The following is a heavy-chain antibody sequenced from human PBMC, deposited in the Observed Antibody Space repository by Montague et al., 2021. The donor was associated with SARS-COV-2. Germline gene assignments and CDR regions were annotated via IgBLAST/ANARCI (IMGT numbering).Heavy chain of an antibody. CDR1: GGSLSSYY. J-gene: IGHJ1*01. CDR2: IYYSGST. D-gene: IGHD1-26*01. V-gene: IGHV4-59*08. CDR3: ARHVSGSLTHFHH. Sequence: SETLSLTCTVSGGSLSSYYWSWIRQPPGKGLEWIGYIYYSGSTNYSPSLKSRVTISVDTSKNQFSLNLSPVTAADTAVYYCARHVSGSLTHFHHWGQGSLVTVSS.